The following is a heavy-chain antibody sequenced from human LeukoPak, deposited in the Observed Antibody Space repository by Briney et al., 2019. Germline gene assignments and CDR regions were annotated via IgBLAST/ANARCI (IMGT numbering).Heavy chain of an antibody. Sequence: PGGSLRLSCTASRFAFDEHGTSWVRQVPGKGLEWVSGINWSGGSTGYADPLRGRFTISRDNAKNSLYLQMDSLRAEDTALYYCARAPITSPFYFDYWGQGTLVTVSS. D-gene: IGHD2-2*01. CDR3: ARAPITSPFYFDY. CDR2: INWSGGST. CDR1: RFAFDEHG. J-gene: IGHJ4*02. V-gene: IGHV3-20*04.